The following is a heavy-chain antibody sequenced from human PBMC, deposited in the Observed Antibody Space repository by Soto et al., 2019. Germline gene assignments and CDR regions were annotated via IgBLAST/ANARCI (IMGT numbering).Heavy chain of an antibody. D-gene: IGHD3-9*01. CDR1: VYTFTNYW. J-gene: IGHJ4*02. Sequence: GESLKISCNGSVYTFTNYWINWVRQMPGKGLGWRGRIDPSDSYTNYSPSFQGHVTISADKSISTASLQWSRLRASASAIYYCARQAKYDILTGYFPFDDWGQGTLVTVSS. CDR2: IDPSDSYT. V-gene: IGHV5-10-1*01. CDR3: ARQAKYDILTGYFPFDD.